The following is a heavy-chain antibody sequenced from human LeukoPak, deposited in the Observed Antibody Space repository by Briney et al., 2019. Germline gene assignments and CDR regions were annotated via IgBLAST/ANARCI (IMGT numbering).Heavy chain of an antibody. CDR2: IYYSGST. CDR1: GGSISSYY. D-gene: IGHD1-26*01. J-gene: IGHJ4*02. V-gene: IGHV4-59*01. Sequence: SSETLSLTCTVSGGSISSYYWSWIRQPPGKGLEWIGYIYYSGSTNYNPSLKSRVTISVDTSKNQFSLKLSSVTAADTAVYYCARGTRVRSGSYHLSPFDYWGQGTLVTVSS. CDR3: ARGTRVRSGSYHLSPFDY.